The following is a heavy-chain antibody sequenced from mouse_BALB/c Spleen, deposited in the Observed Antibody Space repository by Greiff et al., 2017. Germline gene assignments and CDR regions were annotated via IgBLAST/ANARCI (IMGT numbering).Heavy chain of an antibody. Sequence: VQLQQSGPELVKPGASVKISCKASGYTFTSYEINWVKQRPGQGLEWIGWIYPGDGSTKYNEKFKGKATLTADKSSSTAYMQLSSLTSENSAVYFCAREGDAMDYWGQGTSVTVSS. CDR3: AREGDAMDY. J-gene: IGHJ4*01. CDR1: GYTFTSYE. CDR2: IYPGDGST. V-gene: IGHV1S56*01.